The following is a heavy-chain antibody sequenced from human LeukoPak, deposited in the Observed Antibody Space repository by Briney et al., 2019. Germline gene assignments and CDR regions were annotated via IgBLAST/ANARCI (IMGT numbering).Heavy chain of an antibody. CDR2: ISAYNGNT. J-gene: IGHJ5*02. CDR3: ARDLAYYYDSSEFDP. V-gene: IGHV1-18*01. Sequence: ASVKVSCKASGYTFTSYGISWVRQAPGQGLEWMGWISAYNGNTNYAQKFQGRVTMTRDTSISTAYMELSRLRSDDTAVYYCARDLAYYYDSSEFDPWGQGTLVTVSS. D-gene: IGHD3-22*01. CDR1: GYTFTSYG.